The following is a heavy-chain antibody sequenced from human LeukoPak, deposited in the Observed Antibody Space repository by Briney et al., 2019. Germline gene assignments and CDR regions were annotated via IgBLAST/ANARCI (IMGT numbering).Heavy chain of an antibody. J-gene: IGHJ6*02. D-gene: IGHD6-13*01. V-gene: IGHV3-53*01. CDR1: GFTVSSNY. CDR2: IYSGGST. Sequence: PGGSLGLSCAASGFTVSSNYMSWVRQAPGKGLEWVSVIYSGGSTYYADSVKGRFTISRDNSKNTLYLQMNSLRAEDTAVYYCASEARGYSSSWRLTYYYYGMDVWGQGTTVTVSS. CDR3: ASEARGYSSSWRLTYYYYGMDV.